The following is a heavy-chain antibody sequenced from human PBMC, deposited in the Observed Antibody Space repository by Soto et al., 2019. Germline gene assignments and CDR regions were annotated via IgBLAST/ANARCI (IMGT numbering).Heavy chain of an antibody. Sequence: SDTKPRTCTFSGVSISSYYLSLIRHPPGTGLEWIGYIYYSGSTNYNPSLKSRVTISVDTSKNQFSLKLSSVTAADTAVYYCARGGIYCGGDCYLAYYYYGMDVWGQGTTVTVSS. V-gene: IGHV4-59*07. CDR3: ARGGIYCGGDCYLAYYYYGMDV. CDR2: IYYSGST. D-gene: IGHD2-21*02. J-gene: IGHJ6*02. CDR1: GVSISSYY.